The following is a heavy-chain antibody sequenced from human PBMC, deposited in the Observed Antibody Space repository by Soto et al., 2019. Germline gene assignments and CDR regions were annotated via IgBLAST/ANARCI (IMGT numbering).Heavy chain of an antibody. Sequence: GGSLRLSCAASGFTFSSYWMSWVRQAPGKGLEWVANIKQDGSEKYYVDSVKGRFTISRDNAKNSLYLQMNSLRAEDTAVYYCARCGTLVVPYLLRDYYYYYMDVWGKGTTVTVSS. J-gene: IGHJ6*03. D-gene: IGHD2-2*01. V-gene: IGHV3-7*01. CDR3: ARCGTLVVPYLLRDYYYYYMDV. CDR1: GFTFSSYW. CDR2: IKQDGSEK.